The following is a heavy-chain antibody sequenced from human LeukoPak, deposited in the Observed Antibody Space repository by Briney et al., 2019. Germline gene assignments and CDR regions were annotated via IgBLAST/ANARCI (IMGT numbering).Heavy chain of an antibody. CDR2: ISSSSSTI. CDR3: AKGPRDTAMDGHFDY. J-gene: IGHJ4*02. Sequence: GGSLRLSCAASGFTFSSYSMNWVRQAPGKGLEWVSYISSSSSTIYYADSVKGRFTISRDNAKNSLYLQMNSLRAEDTAVYYCAKGPRDTAMDGHFDYWGQGTLVTVSS. V-gene: IGHV3-48*01. CDR1: GFTFSSYS. D-gene: IGHD5-18*01.